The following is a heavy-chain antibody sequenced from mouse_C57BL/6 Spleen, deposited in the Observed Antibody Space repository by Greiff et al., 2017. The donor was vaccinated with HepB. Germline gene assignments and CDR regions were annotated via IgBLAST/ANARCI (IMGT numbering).Heavy chain of an antibody. CDR2: IDPETGGT. Sequence: VQLQQSGAELVRPGASVTLSCKASGYTFTDYEMHWVKQTPVHGLEWIGAIDPETGGTAYNQKFKGKAILTADKSSSTAYMELRSLTSEDSAVYYCTRRMIYYYGSNGPWYFDVWGTGTKVTVSS. CDR3: TRRMIYYYGSNGPWYFDV. D-gene: IGHD1-1*01. V-gene: IGHV1-15*01. J-gene: IGHJ1*03. CDR1: GYTFTDYE.